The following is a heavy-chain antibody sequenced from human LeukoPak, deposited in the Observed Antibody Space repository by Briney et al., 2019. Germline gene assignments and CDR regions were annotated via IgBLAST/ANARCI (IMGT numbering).Heavy chain of an antibody. CDR1: GFTFSDYY. V-gene: IGHV3-11*04. D-gene: IGHD3-3*01. CDR2: ISSSGSTI. J-gene: IGHJ3*02. CDR3: ARVGDYDFWRDDAFDI. Sequence: PGGSLRLSCAASGFTFSDYYMSWLRQAPGKGLEWVSYISSSGSTIYYADSAKGRFTISRDNAKNSLYLQMNSLRAEDTAVYYCARVGDYDFWRDDAFDIWGQGTMVTVSS.